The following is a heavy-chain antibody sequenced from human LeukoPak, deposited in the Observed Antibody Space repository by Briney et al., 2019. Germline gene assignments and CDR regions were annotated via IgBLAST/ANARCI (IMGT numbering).Heavy chain of an antibody. Sequence: GGSLRLSCAASGFTFSSYAMSWVRQASGKGLEWVSAINSGGGSTYYTDSVKGRFTISRDNSKNTLYLQMNSLRAEDTAVFYCAKVRGTPYCANGVCSPYYYYAMEVWGQGTTVTVSS. D-gene: IGHD2-8*01. CDR3: AKVRGTPYCANGVCSPYYYYAMEV. CDR2: INSGGGST. CDR1: GFTFSSYA. J-gene: IGHJ6*02. V-gene: IGHV3-23*01.